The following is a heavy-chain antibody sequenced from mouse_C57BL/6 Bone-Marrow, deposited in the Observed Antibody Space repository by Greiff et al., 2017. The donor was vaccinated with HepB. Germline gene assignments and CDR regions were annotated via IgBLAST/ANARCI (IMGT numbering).Heavy chain of an antibody. D-gene: IGHD1-1*01. V-gene: IGHV1-52*01. CDR3: ARGGTTDRYFDV. Sequence: VKLQQPGAELVRPGSSVKLSCKASGYTFTSYWMHWVKQRPIQGLEWIGNIDPSDSETHYNQKFKDKATLTVDKSSSTAYMQLSSLTSEDSAGYYWARGGTTDRYFDVWGTGTTVTVSS. CDR2: IDPSDSET. J-gene: IGHJ1*03. CDR1: GYTFTSYW.